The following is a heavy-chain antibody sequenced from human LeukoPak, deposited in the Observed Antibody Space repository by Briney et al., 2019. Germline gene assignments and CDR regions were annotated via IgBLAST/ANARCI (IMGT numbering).Heavy chain of an antibody. CDR3: ARDVLLEWFEDYMDV. V-gene: IGHV1-18*01. J-gene: IGHJ6*03. D-gene: IGHD3-3*01. Sequence: ASVKVSCKASGYTFTSYGISWARQAPGQGLEWMGWISAYNGNTNYAQKLQGRVTMTTDTSTSTAYMELRSLRSDDTAVYYCARDVLLEWFEDYMDVWGKGTTVTVSS. CDR2: ISAYNGNT. CDR1: GYTFTSYG.